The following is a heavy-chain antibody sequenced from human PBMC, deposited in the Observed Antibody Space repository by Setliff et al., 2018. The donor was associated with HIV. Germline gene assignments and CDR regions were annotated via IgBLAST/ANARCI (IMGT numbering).Heavy chain of an antibody. J-gene: IGHJ4*02. CDR1: GYSFNSYT. Sequence: ASVKVSCKASGYSFNSYTIGWVRQAPAQGLEWMGWISVYNDNTNYAQKFQGRVTMTTDTSTSTGYMELRSLKSDDPAVYYCARSLLGLIVPSAQGIWYYFDYWGQGTLVTVSS. V-gene: IGHV1-18*01. CDR3: ARSLLGLIVPSAQGIWYYFDY. CDR2: ISVYNDNT. D-gene: IGHD2-8*01.